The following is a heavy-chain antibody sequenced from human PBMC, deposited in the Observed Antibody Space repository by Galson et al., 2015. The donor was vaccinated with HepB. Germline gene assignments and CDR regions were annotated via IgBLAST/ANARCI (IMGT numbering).Heavy chain of an antibody. D-gene: IGHD3-16*02. J-gene: IGHJ6*03. CDR2: MNPNSGNT. CDR1: GYTFTSYD. CDR3: ARGLRDYIWGSYRWNYYYYYMDV. Sequence: SVKVSCKASGYTFTSYDINWVRQATGQGLEWMGWMNPNSGNTGYAQKFQGRVTMTRNTSISTAYMELSSLRSEDTAVYYCARGLRDYIWGSYRWNYYYYYMDVWGKGTTVTVSS. V-gene: IGHV1-8*01.